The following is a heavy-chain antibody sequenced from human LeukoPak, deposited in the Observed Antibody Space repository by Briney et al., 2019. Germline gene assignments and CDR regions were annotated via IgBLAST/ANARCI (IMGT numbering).Heavy chain of an antibody. CDR2: IYYSGST. V-gene: IGHV4-59*01. Sequence: SETLSLTCAVYGGSFSGYYWSWIRQPPGKGLEWIGYIYYSGSTNYNPSLKSRVTISVDTSKNQFSLKLSSVTAADTAVYYCARGLYDSSGYRLDYWGQGTLVTVSS. CDR1: GGSFSGYY. CDR3: ARGLYDSSGYRLDY. D-gene: IGHD3-22*01. J-gene: IGHJ4*02.